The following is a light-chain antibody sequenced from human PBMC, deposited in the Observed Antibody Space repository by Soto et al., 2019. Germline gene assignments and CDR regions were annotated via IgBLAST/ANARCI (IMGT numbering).Light chain of an antibody. J-gene: IGLJ3*02. CDR1: NPNIGNNI. CDR3: ATWDDSLNGPV. V-gene: IGLV1-44*01. Sequence: QSVLTQPPSASGTPGQRVPIPCSGSNPNIGNNIVNWYQHLPGTAPKLLSYNTEQRPSGVPDRFSGSKSGTSASLAISGLQSSDEADYNCATWDDSLNGPVFGGGTKLPVL. CDR2: NTE.